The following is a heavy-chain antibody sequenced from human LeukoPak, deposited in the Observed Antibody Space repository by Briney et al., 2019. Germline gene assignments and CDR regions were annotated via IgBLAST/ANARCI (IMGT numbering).Heavy chain of an antibody. V-gene: IGHV3-64D*06. CDR1: GFTLFWHV. Sequence: GGSLRLSCSASGFTLFWHVMHWVRQAPGKALEYVSFIHHNGEITSYADSVRGRFTVSRDNSKNTLFLELSSLRVDDTAVYYCARDMSGTYSFDYWGQGTLVTVSS. D-gene: IGHD1-26*01. CDR2: IHHNGEIT. J-gene: IGHJ4*02. CDR3: ARDMSGTYSFDY.